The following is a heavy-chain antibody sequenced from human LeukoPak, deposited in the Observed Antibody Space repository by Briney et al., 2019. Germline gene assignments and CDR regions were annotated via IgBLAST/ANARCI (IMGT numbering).Heavy chain of an antibody. CDR3: ARCSGYGMDV. V-gene: IGHV3-30-3*01. J-gene: IGHJ6*02. CDR2: MSFDGTHI. CDR1: GFTFSSYA. D-gene: IGHD3-10*02. Sequence: PGRSLRLSCAASGFTFSSYAMHWVRQAPGKGLEWVAVMSFDGTHIYYADSVKGRFTVSRDNSKNTLYLQMNSLRAEDTAVYHCARCSGYGMDVWGQGTTVTVSS.